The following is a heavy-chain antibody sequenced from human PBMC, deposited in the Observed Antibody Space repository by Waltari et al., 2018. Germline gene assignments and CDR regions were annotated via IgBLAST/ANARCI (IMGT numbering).Heavy chain of an antibody. V-gene: IGHV1-8*03. CDR3: ARGSYYYGSGSKNWFDP. J-gene: IGHJ5*02. D-gene: IGHD3-10*01. CDR1: GYTFTSYD. Sequence: QVQLVQSGAEVKKPGASVNVSCKASGYTFTSYDINWVRQATGQGLEWMGWMNPNSGNTGYAQKFQGRVTITRNTSISTAYMELSSLRSEDTAVYYCARGSYYYGSGSKNWFDPWGQGTLVTVSS. CDR2: MNPNSGNT.